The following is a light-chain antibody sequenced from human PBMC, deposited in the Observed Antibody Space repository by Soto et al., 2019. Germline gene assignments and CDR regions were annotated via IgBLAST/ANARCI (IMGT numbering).Light chain of an antibody. J-gene: IGKJ3*01. Sequence: EIVLTQSPATLSLSPGERATLSRRASQSVSSYLAWYQQKPGQAPRLLIYDASNRATGIPARFSGSGSGTDFTLTLSTPEPEDFAVYYCQQRSNWTAFGSGTKVGIK. V-gene: IGKV3-11*01. CDR3: QQRSNWTA. CDR1: QSVSSY. CDR2: DAS.